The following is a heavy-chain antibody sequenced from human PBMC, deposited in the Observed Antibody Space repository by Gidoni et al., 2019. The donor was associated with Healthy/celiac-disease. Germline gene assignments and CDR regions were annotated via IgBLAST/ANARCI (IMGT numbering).Heavy chain of an antibody. Sequence: QVQLQESGPGLVKPSETLSLTCTVSGGSISSYYWRWIRQPPGKGLEWIGYIYYSGSTNYNPSLKSRVTIAVDTSKNQFSLKLSSVTAADTAVYYCARSGSSSWLYYYYGMDVWGQGTTVTVSS. J-gene: IGHJ6*02. CDR3: ARSGSSSWLYYYYGMDV. CDR2: IYYSGST. CDR1: GGSISSYY. D-gene: IGHD6-13*01. V-gene: IGHV4-59*01.